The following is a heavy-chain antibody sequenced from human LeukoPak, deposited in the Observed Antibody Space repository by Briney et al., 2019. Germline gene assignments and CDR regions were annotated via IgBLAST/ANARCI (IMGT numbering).Heavy chain of an antibody. V-gene: IGHV3-23*01. D-gene: IGHD3-22*01. CDR3: AYYDSSGYYYGRLRY. CDR1: GFTYSSYA. CDR2: VTADGTNT. Sequence: GGSLRLSCAASGFTYSSYAMSWVCQAPGKGLEWVSSVTADGTNTHFADSVKGRFTISRDNSKNTLYLHMNSLRVDDTAVYFCAYYDSSGYYYGRLRYWGQGTPVTVSS. J-gene: IGHJ4*02.